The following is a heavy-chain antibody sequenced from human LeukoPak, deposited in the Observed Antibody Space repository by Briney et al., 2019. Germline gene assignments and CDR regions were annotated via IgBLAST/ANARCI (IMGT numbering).Heavy chain of an antibody. Sequence: SETLSLTCTVSGGSISSSSYYWGWIRQPPGKGLEWIGSIYYSGSTYYNPSLKSRVTISVDTSKNQFSLKLSSVTAADTAVYYCARDCSSTSCYCRWGQGTLVTVSS. CDR1: GGSISSSSYY. V-gene: IGHV4-39*02. CDR3: ARDCSSTSCYCR. J-gene: IGHJ4*02. CDR2: IYYSGST. D-gene: IGHD2-2*01.